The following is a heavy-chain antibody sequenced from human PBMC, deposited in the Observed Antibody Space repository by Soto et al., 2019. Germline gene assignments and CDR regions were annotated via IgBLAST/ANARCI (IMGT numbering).Heavy chain of an antibody. CDR3: ARDLINCSGGSCYDEAFDY. Sequence: PSETLSLTCTVSGGSISSGGYYWSWIRQHPGKGLEWIGYIYYSGSTYYNPSLKSRVTISVDTSKNQFSLKLSSVTAADTAVYYCARDLINCSGGSCYDEAFDYWGQGTLVTVSS. CDR1: GGSISSGGYY. J-gene: IGHJ4*02. V-gene: IGHV4-31*03. D-gene: IGHD2-15*01. CDR2: IYYSGST.